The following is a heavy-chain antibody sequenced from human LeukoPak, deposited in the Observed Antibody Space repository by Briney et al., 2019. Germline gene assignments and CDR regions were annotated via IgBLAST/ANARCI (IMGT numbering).Heavy chain of an antibody. CDR1: GYSISSGYY. J-gene: IGHJ3*02. CDR2: IYHSGST. CDR3: ARGTRGLEWLANDAFDI. V-gene: IGHV4-38-2*01. Sequence: SETLSLTCPVSGYSISSGYYWGWIRQPPGKGLEWIGSIYHSGSTYYNPSLKSRVTISVGTSKNQFSLKLSSVTAADTAVYYRARGTRGLEWLANDAFDIWGQGTMVTVSS. D-gene: IGHD3-3*01.